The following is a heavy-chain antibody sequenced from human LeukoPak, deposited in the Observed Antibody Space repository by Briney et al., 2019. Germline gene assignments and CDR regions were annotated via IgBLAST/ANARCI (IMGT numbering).Heavy chain of an antibody. Sequence: SETLSLTCTVSGGSISSSSYYWGWIRQPPGKGLEWIGSIYYSGSTYYNPSLKSRVTISVDTSKNQFSLKLSSVIAADTAVYYCARLLVGATLDYWGQGTLVTVSS. V-gene: IGHV4-39*01. CDR2: IYYSGST. J-gene: IGHJ4*02. D-gene: IGHD1-26*01. CDR3: ARLLVGATLDY. CDR1: GGSISSSSYY.